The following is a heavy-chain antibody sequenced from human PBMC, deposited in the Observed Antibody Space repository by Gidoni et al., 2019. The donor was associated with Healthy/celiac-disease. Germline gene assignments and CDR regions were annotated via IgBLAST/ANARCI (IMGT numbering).Heavy chain of an antibody. J-gene: IGHJ6*02. V-gene: IGHV3-23*01. Sequence: EVQLLESGGGLVQPGGSLRLSCAASGFTFSRYAMSWVRQAPGKGLEWVSAISGSGGSTYYADPVKGRFTSSRDNSKNTLYLQMNSLRAEDTAVYYCAKDLAQTVTKDYYYYGMDVWGQVTTVTVSS. CDR1: GFTFSRYA. CDR2: ISGSGGST. D-gene: IGHD4-17*01. CDR3: AKDLAQTVTKDYYYYGMDV.